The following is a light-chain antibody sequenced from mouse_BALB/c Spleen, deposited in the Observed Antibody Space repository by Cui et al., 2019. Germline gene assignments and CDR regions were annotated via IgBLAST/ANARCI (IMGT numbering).Light chain of an antibody. J-gene: IGKJ5*01. CDR2: YAS. V-gene: IGKV6-32*01. CDR3: QQDYSSLT. Sequence: SIVMTQTPTFLLVSAGDRVTITCKASQSGSNDVAWYQQKPGQSPKLLIYYASNRYTGVPDRFTGSGYGTDFTFTISTVQAEDLAVYFCQQDYSSLTFGAGTKLELK. CDR1: QSGSND.